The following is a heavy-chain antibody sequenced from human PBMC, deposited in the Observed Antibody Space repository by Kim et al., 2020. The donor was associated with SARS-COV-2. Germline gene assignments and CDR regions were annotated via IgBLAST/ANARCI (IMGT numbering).Heavy chain of an antibody. Sequence: GGSLRLSCAASGFTFSSYGMHWVRQAPGKGLEWVAVISYDGSNKYYADSVKGRFTISRDNSKNTLYLQMNSLRAEDTAVYYCARDAVDCSSTSCYSAWTYDYYGMDVWGQGTTVTVSS. CDR3: ARDAVDCSSTSCYSAWTYDYYGMDV. V-gene: IGHV3-33*05. J-gene: IGHJ6*02. CDR2: ISYDGSNK. D-gene: IGHD2-2*01. CDR1: GFTFSSYG.